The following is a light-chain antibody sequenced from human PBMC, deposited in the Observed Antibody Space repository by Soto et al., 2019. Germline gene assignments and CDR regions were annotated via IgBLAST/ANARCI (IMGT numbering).Light chain of an antibody. CDR1: QSISKN. J-gene: IGKJ4*01. CDR3: QQYHNWPPLT. Sequence: EIVMTQSPATLSVSPGERATLSCRASQSISKNLAWYQQKPAQAPRLLIFDASTRATGTPARFRGSGSGTEFTLTISSLQSEDFAIYYCQQYHNWPPLTFGGGTKAEIK. CDR2: DAS. V-gene: IGKV3-15*01.